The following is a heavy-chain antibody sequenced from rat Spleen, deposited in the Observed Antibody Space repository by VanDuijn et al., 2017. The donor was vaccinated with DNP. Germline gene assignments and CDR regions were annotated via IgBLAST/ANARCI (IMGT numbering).Heavy chain of an antibody. CDR3: ARMGNYGWFAY. D-gene: IGHD1-1*01. CDR1: GFPFNNHW. V-gene: IGHV4-2*01. J-gene: IGHJ3*01. CDR2: ITKDSRTI. Sequence: EVQLVESGGDLVQPGRSLKLSCVASGFPFNNHWMGWVRQAPGKGLEWIGEITKDSRTINYIPSLKDKFTISRDNAQDTLYLQMSKLGSEDTAIYYCARMGNYGWFAYWGQGTLVTVSS.